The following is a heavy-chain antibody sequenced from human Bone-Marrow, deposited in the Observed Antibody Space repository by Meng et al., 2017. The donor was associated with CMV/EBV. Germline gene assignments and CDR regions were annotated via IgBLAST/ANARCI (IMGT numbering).Heavy chain of an antibody. J-gene: IGHJ6*02. CDR1: GFTFSSYA. D-gene: IGHD2-2*01. CDR2: SSSSSTYI. CDR3: ARADCSSTSCPRVYYYYGMDV. V-gene: IGHV3-21*01. Sequence: GGSLRLSCAASGFTFSSYAMNWVRQTPGKGLEWVSSSSSSSTYIYYADSVKGRFTISRDNAKNSLYLQMNSLRAEDTAVYYCARADCSSTSCPRVYYYYGMDVWGQGTTVTVSS.